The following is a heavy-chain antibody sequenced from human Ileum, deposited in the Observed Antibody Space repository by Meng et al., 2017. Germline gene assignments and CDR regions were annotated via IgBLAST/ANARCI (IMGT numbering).Heavy chain of an antibody. J-gene: IGHJ4*02. CDR2: ISYSGST. D-gene: IGHD3-22*01. CDR1: GGSIGSAAYY. V-gene: IGHV4-61*08. CDR3: ARGFYDSRGYSNPFDY. Sequence: QVQLQESGPGLVKVSQTLSLTCTVSGGSIGSAAYYWTWIRQHPAKGPEWIGYISYSGSTKYDPSLKSRLSLSLDTSKNQISLKLTSVTAADTAVYYCARGFYDSRGYSNPFDYWGQGTLVTVSS.